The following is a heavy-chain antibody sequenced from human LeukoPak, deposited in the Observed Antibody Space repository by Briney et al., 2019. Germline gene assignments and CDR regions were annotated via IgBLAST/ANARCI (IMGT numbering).Heavy chain of an antibody. CDR3: ARTIAAAGTNWFDP. CDR2: ISSSSSYI. D-gene: IGHD6-13*01. Sequence: GGSLRLSCAASGFTFSSYSMNWVRQAPGKGLEWVSSISSSSSYIYYADSVKGRFTISRDNAKNSLYLQMNSLRAEDTAVYYCARTIAAAGTNWFDPWGQGTLVTVSS. J-gene: IGHJ5*02. CDR1: GFTFSSYS. V-gene: IGHV3-21*01.